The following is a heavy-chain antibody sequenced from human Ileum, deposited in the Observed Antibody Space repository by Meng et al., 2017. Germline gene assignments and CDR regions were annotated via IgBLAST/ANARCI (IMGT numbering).Heavy chain of an antibody. CDR1: NDSLTNVNNY. CDR3: AREFYVDTAMVIDS. CDR2: IYYDGSS. Sequence: QLQLQESGLGLVKPSQTLSLTCTVPNDSLTNVNNYWHWIRQAPGQALEHIGYIYYDGSSYATPSLKSRVTMSIDTSTNQFSLRLDSVTAADTAVYYCAREFYVDTAMVIDSWGPGALVTVSS. V-gene: IGHV4-30-4*01. D-gene: IGHD5-18*01. J-gene: IGHJ4*02.